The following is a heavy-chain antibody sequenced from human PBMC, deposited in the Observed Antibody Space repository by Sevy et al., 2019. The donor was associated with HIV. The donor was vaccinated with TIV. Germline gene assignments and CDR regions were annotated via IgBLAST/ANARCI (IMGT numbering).Heavy chain of an antibody. D-gene: IGHD2-15*01. CDR3: ARVSSSRSGRTGMYV. CDR1: GYTFTGYY. J-gene: IGHJ6*02. CDR2: INPNSGGT. Sequence: ASVKVSCKASGYTFTGYYMHWVRQVPGQGLEWMGWINPNSGGTNYAQKFQGRATMTRDTSISTAYMELSRLRSDDTAVYYCARVSSSRSGRTGMYVWGQGTTVTVSS. V-gene: IGHV1-2*02.